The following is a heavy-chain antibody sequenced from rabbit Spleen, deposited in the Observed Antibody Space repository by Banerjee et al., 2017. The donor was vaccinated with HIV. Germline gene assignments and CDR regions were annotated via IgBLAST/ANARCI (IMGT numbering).Heavy chain of an antibody. CDR2: IAGSGSGFT. CDR1: GFSFSSYYY. CDR3: ARDTGSSFSSYGMDL. J-gene: IGHJ6*01. Sequence: QSLEESGGDLVKPGASLTLTCTASGFSFSSYYYMCWVRQAPGKGLEWISCIAGSGSGFTYSATWAKGRFTCSKTSSTTVTLQMTSLTVADTATYFCARDTGSSFSSYGMDLGGQGTLVTVS. D-gene: IGHD8-1*01. V-gene: IGHV1S40*01.